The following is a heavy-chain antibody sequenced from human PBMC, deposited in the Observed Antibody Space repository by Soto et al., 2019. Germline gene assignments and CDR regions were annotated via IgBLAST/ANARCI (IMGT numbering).Heavy chain of an antibody. D-gene: IGHD1-7*01. CDR2: INHSGST. Sequence: PSETLSLTCAVYGGSFSGYYWSWIRQPPGKGLEWIGEINHSGSTNYNPSLKSRVTISVDTSKNQFSLKLSSVTAADTAVYYCARRGLGRITATKVDVFDIWGQGTMVT. V-gene: IGHV4-34*01. CDR3: ARRGLGRITATKVDVFDI. CDR1: GGSFSGYY. J-gene: IGHJ3*02.